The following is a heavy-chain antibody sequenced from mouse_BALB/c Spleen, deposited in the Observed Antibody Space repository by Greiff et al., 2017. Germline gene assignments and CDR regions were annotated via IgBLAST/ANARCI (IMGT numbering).Heavy chain of an antibody. V-gene: IGHV14-3*02. D-gene: IGHD2-3*01. CDR1: GFNIKDTY. CDR2: IDPANGNT. Sequence: VQLQQSGAELVKPGASVKLSCTASGFNIKDTYMHWVKQRPEQGLEWIGRIDPANGNTKYDPKFQGKATITADTSSNTAYLQLSSLTSEDTAVYYCARSGDGYLAWFAYWGQGTLVTVSA. CDR3: ARSGDGYLAWFAY. J-gene: IGHJ3*01.